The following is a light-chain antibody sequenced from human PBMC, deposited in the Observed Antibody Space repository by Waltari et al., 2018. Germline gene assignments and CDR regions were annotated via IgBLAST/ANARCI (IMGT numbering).Light chain of an antibody. J-gene: IGKJ4*01. V-gene: IGKV1-39*01. CDR3: QQSYSAPPLT. CDR1: QSISRY. CDR2: AAS. Sequence: DIQMTQSPSSLSASVGDRVTITCRASQSISRYLNWYQQQPGKAPKLLIYAASSLQSGVPSRFSGSLSGTDFTLTISSLQPEDFATYYCQQSYSAPPLTFGGGTKVEIK.